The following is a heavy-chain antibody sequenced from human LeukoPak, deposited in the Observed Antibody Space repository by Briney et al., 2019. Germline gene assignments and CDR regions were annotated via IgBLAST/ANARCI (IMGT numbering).Heavy chain of an antibody. CDR3: ARGGSTGTAYYHYGMDV. CDR2: INPSGGST. CDR1: GYTFTSYY. Sequence: ASVKVSCKASGYTFTSYYMHWVRQAPGQGLEWMGIINPSGGSTSYAQKFQGRVTMTRDTSTSTVYMELSSLRSEDTAVYYCARGGSTGTAYYHYGMDVWGQGTTVTVSS. V-gene: IGHV1-46*01. D-gene: IGHD1-1*01. J-gene: IGHJ6*02.